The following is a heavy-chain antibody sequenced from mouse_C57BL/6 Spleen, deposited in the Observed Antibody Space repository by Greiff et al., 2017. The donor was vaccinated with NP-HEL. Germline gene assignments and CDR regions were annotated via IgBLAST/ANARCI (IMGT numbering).Heavy chain of an antibody. CDR3: AREVPLNYFDY. CDR1: GFTFSDYY. CDR2: INYDGSST. V-gene: IGHV5-16*01. Sequence: EVHLVESEGGLVQPGSSMKLSCTASGFTFSDYYMAWVRQVPEKGLEWVANINYDGSSTYYLDSLKSRFIISRDNAKNILYLQMSSLKSEDTATYYCAREVPLNYFDYWGQGTTLTVSS. D-gene: IGHD5-1*01. J-gene: IGHJ2*01.